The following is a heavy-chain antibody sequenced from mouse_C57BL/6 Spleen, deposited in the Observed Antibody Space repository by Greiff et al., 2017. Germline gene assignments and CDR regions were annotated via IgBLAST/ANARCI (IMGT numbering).Heavy chain of an antibody. CDR3: ASSGGFAY. CDR1: GYTFTDYY. V-gene: IGHV1-26*01. J-gene: IGHJ3*01. CDR2: INPNNGGT. D-gene: IGHD3-1*01. Sequence: VQLQQSGPELVKPGASVKISCKASGYTFTDYYMNWVKQSHGKSLEWIGDINPNNGGTSYNQKFKGKATLTVDKSSSTAYMELRSLTSEDSAVYYCASSGGFAYWGQGTLVTVYA.